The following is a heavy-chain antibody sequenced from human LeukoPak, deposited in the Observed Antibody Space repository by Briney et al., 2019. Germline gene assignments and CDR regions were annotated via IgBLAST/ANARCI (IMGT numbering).Heavy chain of an antibody. V-gene: IGHV4-30-4*08. CDR3: ARDRRTHYYGSGSS. J-gene: IGHJ5*02. D-gene: IGHD3-10*01. CDR1: GRSISSGDYY. Sequence: SETLSLTCTVSGRSISSGDYYWSWTRQPPGKGLEWIAYIYYSGSTYYNPSLKSRLTISVDTSKNQFSLKLSSVTAADTAVYYCARDRRTHYYGSGSSWGQGTLVTVSS. CDR2: IYYSGST.